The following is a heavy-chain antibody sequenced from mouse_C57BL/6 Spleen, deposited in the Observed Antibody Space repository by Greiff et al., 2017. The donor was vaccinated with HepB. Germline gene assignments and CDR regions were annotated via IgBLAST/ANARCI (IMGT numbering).Heavy chain of an antibody. V-gene: IGHV3-6*01. CDR1: GYSITSGYY. J-gene: IGHJ3*01. Sequence: ESGPGLVKPSQSLSLTCSVTGYSITSGYYWNWIRQFPGNKLEWMGYISYDGSNNYNPSLKNRISITRDTSKNQFFLKLNSVTTEDTATYYCARDWDYGSEDAYWGQGTLVTVSA. CDR2: ISYDGSN. D-gene: IGHD1-1*01. CDR3: ARDWDYGSEDAY.